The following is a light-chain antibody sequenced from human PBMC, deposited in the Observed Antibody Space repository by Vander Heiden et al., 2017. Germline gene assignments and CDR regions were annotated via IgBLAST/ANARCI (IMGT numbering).Light chain of an antibody. J-gene: IGKJ1*01. V-gene: IGKV1-39*01. CDR2: DIS. CDR1: HSISTY. Sequence: DIQLTQSRSSLSATVGDRVTMTCPPSHSISTYLNSHQQPPGKVPHLLLDDISSPHSGVPSRLRGSASLADFALTIPVLHPADFATYYCPRIDDDARSFGQGTRVEIK. CDR3: PRIDDDARS.